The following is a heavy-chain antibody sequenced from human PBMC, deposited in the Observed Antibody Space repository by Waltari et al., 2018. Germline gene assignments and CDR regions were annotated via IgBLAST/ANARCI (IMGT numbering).Heavy chain of an antibody. V-gene: IGHV3-15*01. J-gene: IGHJ4*02. CDR3: TSYCCASGSYGY. D-gene: IGHD3-10*01. CDR1: GFTFSNAW. Sequence: EVQLVESGGGLVKPGGSLRLSCVASGFTFSNAWMSWVRQAPGKGLGWVGRIKSKIDGGTTDFAAPVKGRFTISRDDSKNTLYLQMNSLKTEDTAVYYCTSYCCASGSYGYWGQGTLVTVSS. CDR2: IKSKIDGGTT.